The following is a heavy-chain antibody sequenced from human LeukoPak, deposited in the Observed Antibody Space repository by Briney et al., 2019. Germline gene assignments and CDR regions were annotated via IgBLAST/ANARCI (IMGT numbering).Heavy chain of an antibody. J-gene: IGHJ6*02. CDR2: ISGNGGTT. Sequence: PGGSLRLSCAASGFTFSSYAMSWVRQAPGKGLEWVSGISGNGGTTHYADSVKGRFTISRDNSKNTVYLEMNSLRAEDTAVYYCAKAVCSGGSCYSYYYGMDVWGQGTTATVSS. V-gene: IGHV3-23*01. CDR3: AKAVCSGGSCYSYYYGMDV. CDR1: GFTFSSYA. D-gene: IGHD2-15*01.